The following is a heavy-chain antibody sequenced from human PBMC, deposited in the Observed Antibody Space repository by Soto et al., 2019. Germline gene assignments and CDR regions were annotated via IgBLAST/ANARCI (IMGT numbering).Heavy chain of an antibody. Sequence: SETLSLTCTVSCGSISSYYWSWIRQPPGNGLYCIGYIYYSVITNXXPSLKSRXXISVDTSKNHXSLKLXSVTAADTAVYYCARAPDYCGQGTLVTVSX. CDR1: CGSISSYY. CDR3: ARAPDY. J-gene: IGHJ4*02. CDR2: IYYSVIT. V-gene: IGHV4-59*01.